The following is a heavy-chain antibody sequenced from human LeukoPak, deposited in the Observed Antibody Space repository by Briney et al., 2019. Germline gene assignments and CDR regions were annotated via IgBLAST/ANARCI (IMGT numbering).Heavy chain of an antibody. Sequence: PSETLSLTCTVSGGSISSYYWGWIRQPPGKGLEWIGSIYHSGSTYYNPSLKSRVTISVDTSKNQFSLKLSSVTAADTAVYYCARDLAGQWHEEVDYWGQGTLVTVSS. CDR1: GGSISSYY. D-gene: IGHD6-19*01. CDR2: IYHSGST. CDR3: ARDLAGQWHEEVDY. J-gene: IGHJ4*02. V-gene: IGHV4-38-2*02.